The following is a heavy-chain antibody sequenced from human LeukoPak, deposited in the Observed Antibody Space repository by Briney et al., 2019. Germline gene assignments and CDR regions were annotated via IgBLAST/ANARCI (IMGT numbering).Heavy chain of an antibody. Sequence: SETLSLTCTVSGGSISSYYWSWIRQPPGKGLEWIGYIYYSGSTNYNPSLKSRVTISVDTSKNQFSLKLSSVTAADTAVYYCARGGRAADNAFDIWRQGRMVTVSS. J-gene: IGHJ3*02. CDR2: IYYSGST. CDR3: ARGGRAADNAFDI. V-gene: IGHV4-59*01. CDR1: GGSISSYY. D-gene: IGHD6-25*01.